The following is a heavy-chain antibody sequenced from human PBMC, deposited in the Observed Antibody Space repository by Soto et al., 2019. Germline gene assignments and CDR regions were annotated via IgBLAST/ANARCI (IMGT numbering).Heavy chain of an antibody. J-gene: IGHJ4*02. CDR2: ISDSGSS. CDR1: GGSISSGRFY. D-gene: IGHD3-9*01. V-gene: IGHV4-31*01. Sequence: QVQLQESGPGLVKPSQTLTLTCTVSGGSISSGRFYWSWIRQHPGKGLEWIGHISDSGSSYYNPSLESQVTISVDTSKNHSSLKLSAVTAADTAVYFCARTTFYDVFTAYYALFDYWGQGTMVTVSS. CDR3: ARTTFYDVFTAYYALFDY.